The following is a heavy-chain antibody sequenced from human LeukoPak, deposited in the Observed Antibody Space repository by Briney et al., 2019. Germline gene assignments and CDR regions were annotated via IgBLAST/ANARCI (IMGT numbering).Heavy chain of an antibody. CDR2: ISGSGGST. J-gene: IGHJ4*02. D-gene: IGHD5-12*01. Sequence: GGSLRLSCAASGFTFSSYAMSWVRQAPGKGLEWVSAISGSGGSTYYADSVKGRFTISRDNSKNTLYLQMNSLRAEDTAVYYCAKPTEKIVVTIVFVYWGQGTLVTVSS. CDR1: GFTFSSYA. CDR3: AKPTEKIVVTIVFVY. V-gene: IGHV3-23*01.